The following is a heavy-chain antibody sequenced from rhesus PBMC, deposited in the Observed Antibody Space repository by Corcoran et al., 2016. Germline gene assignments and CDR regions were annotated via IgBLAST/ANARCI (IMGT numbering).Heavy chain of an antibody. CDR2: IYGSGGGT. CDR1: GGSISDSYR. CDR3: ARSITIFGLVDY. V-gene: IGHV4-106*01. Sequence: QVQLQESGPGVVKPSETLSLTCAVSGGSISDSYRWSWIRQPPGKGLEWIGYIYGSGGGTNYNPSLKNRVTISIDTSKNQFSLKLSSVTAADTAVYYCARSITIFGLVDYWGQGVLVTVSS. D-gene: IGHD3-3*01. J-gene: IGHJ4*01.